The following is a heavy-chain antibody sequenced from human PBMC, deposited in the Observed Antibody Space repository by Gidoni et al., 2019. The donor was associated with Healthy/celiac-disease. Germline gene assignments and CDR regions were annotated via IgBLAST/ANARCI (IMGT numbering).Heavy chain of an antibody. Sequence: EVQLLASGGGLVQPGGSLRLSCAASGFTFSRYAMSWVRQAPGKGLAWVSAISGSGGSTYYADSVKGRFTISRDNSKNTLYLQMNSLRAEDTAVYYCAKDSSRQQLVSPFDPWGQGTLVTVSS. CDR1: GFTFSRYA. V-gene: IGHV3-23*01. D-gene: IGHD6-13*01. CDR3: AKDSSRQQLVSPFDP. J-gene: IGHJ5*02. CDR2: ISGSGGST.